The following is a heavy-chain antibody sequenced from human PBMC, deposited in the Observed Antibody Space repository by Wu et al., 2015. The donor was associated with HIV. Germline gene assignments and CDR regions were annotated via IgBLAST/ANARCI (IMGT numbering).Heavy chain of an antibody. CDR2: INPSSGVA. V-gene: IGHV1-2*06. D-gene: IGHD3-10*01. CDR1: DFAFNIYY. J-gene: IGHJ6*02. Sequence: QAQLVQSGAEVKKPGASVQVSCQARDFAFNIYYLHWVRQAPGEGLEWMGLINPSSGVARYAQKFQGRLTMTRDTSISTAYMELSRLRSDDTAVYYCASGKSSGVHYGMDVWGQGTTVTVSS. CDR3: ASGKSSGVHYGMDV.